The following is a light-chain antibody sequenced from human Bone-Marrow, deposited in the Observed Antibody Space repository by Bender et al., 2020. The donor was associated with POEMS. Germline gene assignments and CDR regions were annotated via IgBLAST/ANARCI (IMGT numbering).Light chain of an antibody. Sequence: SYELTQPPSVSVSPGQTASITCSGHELGHKYISWYQQKSGQSPVLVIYDDNRRPSGIPERFSGSKSGRTATLTISGTQPMDEADYYCQAWDSDTGVFGTGTKVTVL. CDR1: ELGHKY. CDR3: QAWDSDTGV. CDR2: DDN. J-gene: IGLJ1*01. V-gene: IGLV3-1*01.